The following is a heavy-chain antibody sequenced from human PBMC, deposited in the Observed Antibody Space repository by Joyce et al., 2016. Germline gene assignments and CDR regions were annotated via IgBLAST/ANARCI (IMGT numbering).Heavy chain of an antibody. D-gene: IGHD4-17*01. V-gene: IGHV3-23*01. CDR2: IRIRGDST. CDR1: GFTFGSYT. CDR3: AKGQTTESRLEY. J-gene: IGHJ4*02. Sequence: EVQLLESGGGLVQPGGSLRLSCAASGFTFGSYTMYWVRQAPGKGLEWVSGIRIRGDSTYKADSVKGRFTISRDTSKNTLYLQVNSLGAEDTAVYYCAKGQTTESRLEYWGQGNLVTVYS.